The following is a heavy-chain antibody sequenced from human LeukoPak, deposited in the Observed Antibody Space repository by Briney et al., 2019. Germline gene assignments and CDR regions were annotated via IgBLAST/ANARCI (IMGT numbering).Heavy chain of an antibody. V-gene: IGHV3-48*02. CDR1: GFPFSSYS. CDR2: ISSSGDNI. Sequence: GGSLRLSCAASGFPFSSYSMNWVRQAPGKGLEWVSYISSSGDNIKYADSVKGRFTISRDNAKNSLYLQMSSLRDEDAAVYYCARRLDNWGQGTLVTVSS. CDR3: ARRLDN. J-gene: IGHJ4*02.